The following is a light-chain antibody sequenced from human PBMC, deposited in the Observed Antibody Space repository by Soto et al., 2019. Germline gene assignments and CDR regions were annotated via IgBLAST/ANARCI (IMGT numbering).Light chain of an antibody. CDR1: QTISIH. CDR3: QQSSSVPTT. J-gene: IGKJ2*01. Sequence: DIQMTQSPSSLSASVGDSVTISCRASQTISIHLNWYQQKPGRAPELLIFDASNLHIGVPPRFSGSGYGTDFSLTLSGLQPEDSGTYYCQQSSSVPTTFGQGTKLEI. CDR2: DAS. V-gene: IGKV1-39*01.